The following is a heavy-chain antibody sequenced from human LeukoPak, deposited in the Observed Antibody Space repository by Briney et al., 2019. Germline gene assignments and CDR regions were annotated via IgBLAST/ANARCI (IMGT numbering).Heavy chain of an antibody. D-gene: IGHD2-2*01. CDR3: ARDPYCSSTSCTPI. CDR1: GGSISSYY. V-gene: IGHV4-59*01. J-gene: IGHJ4*02. Sequence: PSETLSLTCTVSGGSISSYYWSWIRQPPGKGLEWIGYIYYSGSTNYNPSLKSRVTISVDTSKNQFSLKLSSVTAADTAVYYCARDPYCSSTSCTPIWGQGTLVTVSS. CDR2: IYYSGST.